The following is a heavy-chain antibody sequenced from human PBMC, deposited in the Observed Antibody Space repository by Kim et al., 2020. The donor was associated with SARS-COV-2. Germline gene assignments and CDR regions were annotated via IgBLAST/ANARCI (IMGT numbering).Heavy chain of an antibody. D-gene: IGHD3-3*01. CDR2: ISSSSSTI. CDR3: ARDPALYYDFWSGTPYYYGMDV. Sequence: GGSLRLSCAASGFTFSSYSMNWVRQAPGKGLEWVSYISSSSSTIYYADSVKGRFTISRDNAKNSLYLQMNSLRDEDTAVYYCARDPALYYDFWSGTPYYYGMDVWGQGTTVTVSS. CDR1: GFTFSSYS. V-gene: IGHV3-48*02. J-gene: IGHJ6*02.